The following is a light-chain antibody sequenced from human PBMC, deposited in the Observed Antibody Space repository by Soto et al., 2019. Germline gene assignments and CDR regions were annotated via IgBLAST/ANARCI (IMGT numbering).Light chain of an antibody. V-gene: IGKV1-39*01. CDR1: QSISEY. J-gene: IGKJ1*01. CDR3: QQSYSFPRT. CDR2: AAS. Sequence: DIQMTQSPSSLSASVGDTVTFTCRASQSISEYLNWYQQKPGKAPRLLIYAASNLDNWVPSRFSGSGSGTTFTLTIRGLQPEDFATYYCQQSYSFPRTFGQGTKVEV.